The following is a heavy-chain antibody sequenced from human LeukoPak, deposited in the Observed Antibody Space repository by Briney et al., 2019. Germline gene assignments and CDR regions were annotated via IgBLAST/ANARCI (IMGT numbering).Heavy chain of an antibody. J-gene: IGHJ4*02. CDR2: ISYDGSNK. D-gene: IGHD2-2*02. Sequence: GSSLRLSCAASGCTFSSYAMHWVRQPPGKGLEMVAVISYDGSNKYYANSVKGRFTISRDNSKNTLYLQMTRLSAEDTAVCYCARADIVVVPAAIMAGFFDYWGQGTLVTVSS. CDR3: ARADIVVVPAAIMAGFFDY. CDR1: GCTFSSYA. V-gene: IGHV3-30*04.